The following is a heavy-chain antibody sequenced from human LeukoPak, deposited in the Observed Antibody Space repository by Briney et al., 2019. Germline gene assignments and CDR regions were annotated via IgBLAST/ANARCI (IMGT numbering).Heavy chain of an antibody. CDR2: ISYDGSNK. J-gene: IGHJ4*02. CDR3: ARLSYYGSGSYIDY. Sequence: GGSLRLSCAASGFTFSSYAMHWVRQAPGKGLEWVAVISYDGSNKYYADSVKGRFTVSRDNSKNTLYLQMNSLRAEDTAVYYCARLSYYGSGSYIDYWGQGTLVTVSS. CDR1: GFTFSSYA. V-gene: IGHV3-30-3*01. D-gene: IGHD3-10*01.